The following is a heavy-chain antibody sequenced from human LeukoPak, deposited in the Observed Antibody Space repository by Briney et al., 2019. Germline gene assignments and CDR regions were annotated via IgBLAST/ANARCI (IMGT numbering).Heavy chain of an antibody. CDR2: IYPGDSDT. V-gene: IGHV5-51*01. CDR1: EYNFASYW. D-gene: IGHD4/OR15-4a*01. Sequence: GASLKISCKGSEYNFASYWIGWVRQMPGKGLELLGIIYPGDSDTRYNPSFQGQVTISADKSISTAYLLWSSLKASDTAMYYCALTSAGGAGFDYWGQGTLVTVSS. J-gene: IGHJ4*02. CDR3: ALTSAGGAGFDY.